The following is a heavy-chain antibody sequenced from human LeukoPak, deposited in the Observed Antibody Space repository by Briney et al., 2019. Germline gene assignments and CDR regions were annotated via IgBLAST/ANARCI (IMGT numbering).Heavy chain of an antibody. J-gene: IGHJ4*02. CDR3: ATHSRSWRTGGFDY. Sequence: SETLSLTCTVSGGSISSSSYYWGWIPQPPGMGREWVGSIYYSGSTYYNPSLKGRVTISVDTSKNHFSMKLSSVTAADTAVYYCATHSRSWRTGGFDYWGQGTLVTVSS. V-gene: IGHV4-39*01. CDR2: IYYSGST. D-gene: IGHD6-13*01. CDR1: GGSISSSSYY.